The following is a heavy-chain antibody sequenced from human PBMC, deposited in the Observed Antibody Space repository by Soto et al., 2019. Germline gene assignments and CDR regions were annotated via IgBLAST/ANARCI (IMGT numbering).Heavy chain of an antibody. CDR3: ARGRLVAARRVGFDY. CDR2: INHSGRT. V-gene: IGHV4-34*01. D-gene: IGHD6-6*01. CDR1: GGSFSGYY. Sequence: QVQLQQWGAGLLKPSETLSLTCAVYGGSFSGYYWSWIRQPPGKGLEWIGEINHSGRTNYNPSLKSRVTISVDTSKNQFSLKLSSVTAAATAVYYCARGRLVAARRVGFDYWGQGTLVTVSS. J-gene: IGHJ4*02.